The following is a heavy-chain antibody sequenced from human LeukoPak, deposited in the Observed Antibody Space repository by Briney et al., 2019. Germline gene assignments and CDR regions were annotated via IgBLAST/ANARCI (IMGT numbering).Heavy chain of an antibody. Sequence: ASVKVSCKASGYTFTGYYMHWVRQAPGQGLEWMGWINPNSGGTNYAQKFQGRVTMTRDTSISTAYMDLSRLISDDTALYFCARGPYGGKSMYYFDDWGQGTLVTVSS. CDR2: INPNSGGT. V-gene: IGHV1-2*02. D-gene: IGHD4-23*01. J-gene: IGHJ4*02. CDR1: GYTFTGYY. CDR3: ARGPYGGKSMYYFDD.